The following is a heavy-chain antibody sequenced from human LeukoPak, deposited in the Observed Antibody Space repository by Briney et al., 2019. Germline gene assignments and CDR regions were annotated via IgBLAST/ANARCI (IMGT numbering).Heavy chain of an antibody. D-gene: IGHD5-18*01. V-gene: IGHV1-69*05. CDR1: GGTFSSYA. J-gene: IGHJ5*02. CDR2: IIPIFGTA. CDR3: ARDRWTARANVNWFDP. Sequence: ASVKVSCKASGGTFSSYAISWVRQAPGQGLEWMGGIIPIFGTANYAQKFQGRVTITTDESTSTAYMELSSLRSEDTAVYYCARDRWTARANVNWFDPWGQGTLVTVSS.